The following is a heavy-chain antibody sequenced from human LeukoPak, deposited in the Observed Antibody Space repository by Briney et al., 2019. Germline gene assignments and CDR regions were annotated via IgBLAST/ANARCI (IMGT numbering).Heavy chain of an antibody. J-gene: IGHJ4*02. CDR1: GFTFSTYY. V-gene: IGHV3-7*05. Sequence: GSLRLSCAASGFTFSTYYMTWVRQAPGKGLAWVANIRRDASAQFYADSVKGRFTVSRDNAKNSLYLQMNSLRVEDTAIYYCARWAKDSSGWYIDFWGQGTLVTVSS. CDR3: ARWAKDSSGWYIDF. D-gene: IGHD6-19*01. CDR2: IRRDASAQ.